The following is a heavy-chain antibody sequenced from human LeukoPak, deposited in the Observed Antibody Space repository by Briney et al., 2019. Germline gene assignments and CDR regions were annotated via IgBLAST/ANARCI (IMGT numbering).Heavy chain of an antibody. J-gene: IGHJ4*02. Sequence: GSLKLSCAASGFTFRDYAMRWARQAPGKGLEWFLSIGGSGTTTYYADSVKGRFVISRDNSKKTLYLQMNGLRVEYTAVYYCPKRSPDYGGNPDYWGQGTLVTVS. CDR1: GFTFRDYA. CDR2: IGGSGTTT. D-gene: IGHD4-23*01. CDR3: PKRSPDYGGNPDY. V-gene: IGHV3-23*01.